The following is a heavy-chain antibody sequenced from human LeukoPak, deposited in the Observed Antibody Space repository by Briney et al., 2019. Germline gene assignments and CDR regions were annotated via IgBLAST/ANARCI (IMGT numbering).Heavy chain of an antibody. Sequence: SVTVSCKASGGTFISYAISWVRQAPGQGLEWMGGIIPIFGTANYAQKFQGRVTITADKSTSTAYMELSSLRSEDTAVYYCAPNPDYDSSGYYSDYWGQGTLVTVSS. J-gene: IGHJ4*02. D-gene: IGHD3-22*01. CDR1: GGTFISYA. CDR2: IIPIFGTA. V-gene: IGHV1-69*06. CDR3: APNPDYDSSGYYSDY.